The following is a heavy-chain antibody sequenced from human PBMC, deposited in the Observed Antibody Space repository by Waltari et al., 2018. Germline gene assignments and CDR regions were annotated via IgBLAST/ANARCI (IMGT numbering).Heavy chain of an antibody. CDR3: ARDGYCSGGSCYYQYNWFDP. CDR1: GGTFSSYA. V-gene: IGHV1-69*13. CDR2: SRPIFGTA. D-gene: IGHD2-15*01. J-gene: IGHJ5*02. Sequence: QVQLVQSGAEVKKPGSSVKVSCKASGGTFSSYAISWVRQAPGQGLGWMGGSRPIFGTANYGRKFKGRVTMTADESTSTAYMELSSLRSEDTAVDYCARDGYCSGGSCYYQYNWFDPWGQGTLVTVSS.